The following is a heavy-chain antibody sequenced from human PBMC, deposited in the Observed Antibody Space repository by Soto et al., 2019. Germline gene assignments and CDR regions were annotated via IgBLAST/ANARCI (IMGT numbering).Heavy chain of an antibody. V-gene: IGHV3-30-3*01. CDR2: ISYDETNK. Sequence: QVLLVESGGGVVQPGRSLRLSCAASEFTFSTYPMHWDRQAPGKGLEWVAVISYDETNKYYADSVKGRFTISRDNSKNTLYIQMNSLSADDTAVYYWASGASDVCGGYPEIHYCDYWGQGTLVTVSS. J-gene: IGHJ4*02. CDR1: EFTFSTYP. D-gene: IGHD2-21*01. CDR3: ASGASDVCGGYPEIHYCDY.